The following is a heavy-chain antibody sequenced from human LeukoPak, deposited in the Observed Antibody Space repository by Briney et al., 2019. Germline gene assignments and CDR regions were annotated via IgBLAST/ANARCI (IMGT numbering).Heavy chain of an antibody. CDR3: AKATKKRYYFDY. D-gene: IGHD2-8*01. CDR2: ISWNSGSI. CDR1: GFTFDDYA. V-gene: IGHV3-9*01. Sequence: PGGSLRLSCAASGFTFDDYAMHWVRQAPGKGLEWVSGISWNSGSIDYADSVKGRFTISRDNAKNSPYLQMNSLRAEDTALYYCAKATKKRYYFDYWGQGTLVTVSS. J-gene: IGHJ4*02.